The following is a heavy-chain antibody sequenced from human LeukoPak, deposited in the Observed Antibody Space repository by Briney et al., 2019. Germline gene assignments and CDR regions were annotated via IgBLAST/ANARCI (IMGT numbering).Heavy chain of an antibody. J-gene: IGHJ5*02. CDR2: IIPIFGTA. Sequence: SVKVSCKASGGTFSSYAISWVRQAPGQGLEWMGGIIPIFGTANYAQKFQGRVTITADESTSTDYMELSSLRSGDTAVYYCARNREYCSGGSCYHWFDPWGQGTLVTVSS. CDR3: ARNREYCSGGSCYHWFDP. D-gene: IGHD2-15*01. V-gene: IGHV1-69*13. CDR1: GGTFSSYA.